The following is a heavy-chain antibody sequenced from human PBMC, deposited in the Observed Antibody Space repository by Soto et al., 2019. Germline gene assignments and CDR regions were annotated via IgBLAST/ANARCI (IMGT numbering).Heavy chain of an antibody. V-gene: IGHV4-39*01. J-gene: IGHJ4*02. CDR1: GGSLSSSSNY. Sequence: SETLSLTCTVSGGSLSSSSNYWGWIRQPPGKGLEWIGSIYYSRSSYYNPTRRSRVTISVDTYKNQFPLKLSSVTAADTAVYYCASDPSGRYQTDYWGQGTLVTVSS. CDR3: ASDPSGRYQTDY. CDR2: IYYSRSS. D-gene: IGHD1-26*01.